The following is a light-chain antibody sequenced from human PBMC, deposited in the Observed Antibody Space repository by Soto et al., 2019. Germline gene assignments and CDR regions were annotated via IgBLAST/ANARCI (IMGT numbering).Light chain of an antibody. CDR2: AAS. V-gene: IGKV1-9*01. Sequence: IQLTQSPSSLSTSVRDRVTITCRASQGISSYLAWYQQKPGKAPKLLIYAASTLQSEVPSRFSGSGSGTDFTLTISSLQPEDFATYYCQQFKSYPLTFGGGTKVEIK. J-gene: IGKJ4*01. CDR3: QQFKSYPLT. CDR1: QGISSY.